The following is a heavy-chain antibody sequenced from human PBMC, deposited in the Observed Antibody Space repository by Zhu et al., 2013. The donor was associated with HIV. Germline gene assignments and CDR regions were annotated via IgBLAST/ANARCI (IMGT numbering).Heavy chain of an antibody. Sequence: QVQVVQSGAEMKKPGASVTISCQTSGYTFTAQYIHWVRQAPGQGLEWMGRINPNSAETKSAQKLQARLTLTRDISINTVYMQLTGLTSDDTAIYYCARGGLRDNFIIGNWMDPWGQGTLVTVSS. J-gene: IGHJ5*02. D-gene: IGHD1-1*01. CDR2: INPNSAET. CDR3: ARGGLRDNFIIGNWMDP. V-gene: IGHV1-2*06. CDR1: GYTFTAQY.